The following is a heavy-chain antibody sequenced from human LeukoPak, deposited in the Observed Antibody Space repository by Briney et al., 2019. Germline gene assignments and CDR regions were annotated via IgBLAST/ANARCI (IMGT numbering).Heavy chain of an antibody. D-gene: IGHD3-22*01. Sequence: SETLFLTCAVYGGSFSNYYWTWIRQSPGKGLEWIGEINHSGITHYNPSLKSRLTILVDMSKNQFSLKLRSVTAADTAVYYCARPEDYESSGYSSYFQHWGQGTLVNVFS. CDR2: INHSGIT. J-gene: IGHJ1*01. V-gene: IGHV4-34*01. CDR3: ARPEDYESSGYSSYFQH. CDR1: GGSFSNYY.